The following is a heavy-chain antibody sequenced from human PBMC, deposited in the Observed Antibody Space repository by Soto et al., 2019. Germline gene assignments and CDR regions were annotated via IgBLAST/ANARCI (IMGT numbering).Heavy chain of an antibody. CDR2: ISGSGGST. D-gene: IGHD2-21*02. J-gene: IGHJ4*02. CDR3: AKESYCGGDCYPGGNYFDY. Sequence: GGSLRLSCAASGFTFSSYAMSWVRQAPGKGLEWVSAISGSGGSTYYADSVKGRFTISRDNSKNTLYLQMNSLRAEDTAVYYCAKESYCGGDCYPGGNYFDYWGQGTLVTVSS. CDR1: GFTFSSYA. V-gene: IGHV3-23*01.